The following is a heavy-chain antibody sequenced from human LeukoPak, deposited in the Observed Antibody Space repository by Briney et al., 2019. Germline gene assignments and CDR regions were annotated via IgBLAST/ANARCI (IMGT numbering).Heavy chain of an antibody. CDR2: ISSSSSTI. CDR1: GFTFSSYS. J-gene: IGHJ5*02. CDR3: ARHSPSGYGWFDP. V-gene: IGHV3-48*04. D-gene: IGHD3-3*01. Sequence: GGSLRLSCAASGFTFSSYSMNWVRQAPGKGLEWVSYISSSSSTIYYADSVKGRFTISRDNAKNSLYLQMNSLRAEDTAVYYCARHSPSGYGWFDPWGQGTLVTVSS.